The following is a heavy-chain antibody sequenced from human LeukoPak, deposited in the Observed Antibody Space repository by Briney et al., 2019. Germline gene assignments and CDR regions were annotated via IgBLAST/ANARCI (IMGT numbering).Heavy chain of an antibody. Sequence: SETLSLTCTVSGYSISSGYYWGWIRQPPGKGLEWIGSIYHSGSTYYNPSLKSQVSISIDTSKNQFSLRLTSVTAADTAVYFCARQTGSGLFILPGGQGTLVTVSS. V-gene: IGHV4-38-2*02. CDR2: IYHSGST. CDR1: GYSISSGYY. J-gene: IGHJ4*02. CDR3: ARQTGSGLFILP. D-gene: IGHD3/OR15-3a*01.